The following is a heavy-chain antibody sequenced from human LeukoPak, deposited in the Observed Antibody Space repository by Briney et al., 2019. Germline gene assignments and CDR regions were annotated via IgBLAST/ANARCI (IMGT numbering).Heavy chain of an antibody. D-gene: IGHD6-6*01. J-gene: IGHJ4*02. Sequence: PGGSLRLSCAASGFTFTRYSTNWVRQAPVKGLEWVSSISSSGSYIFYAQSVEGRFIISRDNAKNSHYLQMNSLRVDDTAVYFCARGTYRSSSPSIGMPYYLDYWGQGILVTVSP. CDR1: GFTFTRYS. CDR3: ARGTYRSSSPSIGMPYYLDY. CDR2: ISSSGSYI. V-gene: IGHV3-21*01.